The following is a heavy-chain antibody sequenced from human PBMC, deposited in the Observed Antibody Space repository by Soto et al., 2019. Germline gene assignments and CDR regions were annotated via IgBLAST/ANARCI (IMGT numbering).Heavy chain of an antibody. Sequence: QVQLVQSGAEVQKPGSSLRVSCEASGGTLSSYTFNWVRQAPGQGLEWMGRIIPVLNITNYAQNFKGRVTITADKSTSTVYMELSSLRSDASAIYYCARGVWVTDGGMNYYYCHMDVWGKGSTVTVSS. D-gene: IGHD2-21*02. CDR2: IIPVLNIT. V-gene: IGHV1-69*02. CDR3: ARGVWVTDGGMNYYYCHMDV. CDR1: GGTLSSYT. J-gene: IGHJ6*03.